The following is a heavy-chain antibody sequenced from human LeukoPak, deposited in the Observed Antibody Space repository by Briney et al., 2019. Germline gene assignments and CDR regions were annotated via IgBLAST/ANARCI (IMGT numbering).Heavy chain of an antibody. Sequence: GGSLRLSCAASGFTFSSYAMTWVRQAPGRGLEWVSAITGSGGSTYYADSVKGRFTISRDNSKNTLYLQMNSLRAEDTAVYYCANLNAAPRIAAAGFDYWGQGTLVTVSS. D-gene: IGHD6-13*01. V-gene: IGHV3-23*01. CDR2: ITGSGGST. CDR1: GFTFSSYA. J-gene: IGHJ4*02. CDR3: ANLNAAPRIAAAGFDY.